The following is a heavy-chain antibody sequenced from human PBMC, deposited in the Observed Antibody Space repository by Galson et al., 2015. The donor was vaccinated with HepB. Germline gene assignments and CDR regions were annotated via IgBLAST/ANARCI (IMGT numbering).Heavy chain of an antibody. CDR3: ATDRGFCNGAYCYPGVSMDY. CDR2: ITWNSIAI. V-gene: IGHV3-9*02. D-gene: IGHD2-15*01. CDR1: GFTSDDYA. J-gene: IGHJ4*02. Sequence: SLRLSCAASGFTSDDYAMHWVRQTPGEGLEWVSGITWNSIAIAYADSVKGRFTISKDNSRNTLYLQMNFLTADDTAVYYCATDRGFCNGAYCYPGVSMDYFSQGTLVTVSS.